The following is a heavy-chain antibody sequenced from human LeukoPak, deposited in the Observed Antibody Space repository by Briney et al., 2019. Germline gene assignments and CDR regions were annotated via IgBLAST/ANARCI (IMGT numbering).Heavy chain of an antibody. CDR1: GFTFTTYA. Sequence: GGSLRLSCAASGFTFTTYAMSWVRQAPGKGLEWVSHISGSGGSTYFADSVKGRFTISRDNAKNTLYLQMNSLRAEDTAVYYCATALTTVVTPAGYWGQGTLVTVSS. D-gene: IGHD4-23*01. CDR3: ATALTTVVTPAGY. V-gene: IGHV3-23*01. CDR2: ISGSGGST. J-gene: IGHJ4*02.